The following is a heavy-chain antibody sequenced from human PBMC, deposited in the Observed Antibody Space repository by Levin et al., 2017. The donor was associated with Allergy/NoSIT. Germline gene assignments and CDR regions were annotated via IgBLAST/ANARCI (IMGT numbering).Heavy chain of an antibody. CDR1: GFTFTYYG. CDR3: ARSSYGYPFDN. CDR2: SWNDGSKK. V-gene: IGHV3-33*01. Sequence: SCAASGFTFTYYGLHWVRQAPGKGLEWVAVSWNDGSKKYYADSVKGRFTISRDNSKNTLYLQISSLRADDSAVYYCARSSYGYPFDNWGQGTLVSVSP. D-gene: IGHD5-18*01. J-gene: IGHJ4*02.